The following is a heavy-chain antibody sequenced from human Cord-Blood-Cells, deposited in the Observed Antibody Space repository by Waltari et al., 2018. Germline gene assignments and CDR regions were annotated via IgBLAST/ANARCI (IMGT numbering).Heavy chain of an antibody. CDR1: GGSISSSSYY. Sequence: QLQLQESGPGLVKPSETLSLPCTVSGGSISSSSYYWGWIRQPPGKGLEWIGRIYYSGSTYYNPSLKSRVTISVDTSKNQFSLKLSSVTAADTAVYYCARHFLLGEYSSSSEYFQHWGQGTLVTVSS. CDR3: ARHFLLGEYSSSSEYFQH. CDR2: IYYSGST. D-gene: IGHD6-6*01. V-gene: IGHV4-39*01. J-gene: IGHJ1*01.